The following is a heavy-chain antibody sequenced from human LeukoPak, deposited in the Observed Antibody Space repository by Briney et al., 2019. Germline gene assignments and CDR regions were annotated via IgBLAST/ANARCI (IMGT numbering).Heavy chain of an antibody. J-gene: IGHJ6*02. D-gene: IGHD1-1*01. V-gene: IGHV3-7*01. CDR3: ATYINWVAGDV. CDR2: INHEGGGI. Sequence: GGSLRLSCAASGFTFSESWMSWVRQVPGQGLERVAHINHEGGGIQYVDSVKGRFTISRDNAKGSVYLQMNRLRAEDTAIYHCATYINWVAGDVWGQGTTVIVSS. CDR1: GFTFSESW.